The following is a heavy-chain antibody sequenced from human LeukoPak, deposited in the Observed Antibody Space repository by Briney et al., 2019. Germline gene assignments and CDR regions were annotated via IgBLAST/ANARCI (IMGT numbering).Heavy chain of an antibody. V-gene: IGHV5-51*01. J-gene: IGHJ4*02. D-gene: IGHD3-22*01. CDR2: IYPGDSDT. CDR3: ATFSRPRNYYDSILFDY. CDR1: GYSFTSYW. Sequence: GESLKISCKGSGYSFTSYWIGWVRQMPGKGLEWMGIIYPGDSDTRYSPSFQGQVTISADKSISTAYLQWSSLKASDTAMYYCATFSRPRNYYDSILFDYWGQGTLVTVSS.